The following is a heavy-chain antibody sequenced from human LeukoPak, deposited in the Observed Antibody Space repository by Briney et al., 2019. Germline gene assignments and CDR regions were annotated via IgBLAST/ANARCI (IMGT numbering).Heavy chain of an antibody. D-gene: IGHD2-2*01. V-gene: IGHV3-30-3*01. CDR1: GFTFSSYW. Sequence: RSGGSLRLSCAASGFTFSSYWMSWVRQAPGKGLEWVAVISYDGSNKYYADSVKGRFTISRDNSKNTLYLQMNSLRAEDTAVYYCYGYCSSTSCPNWFDPWGQGTLVTVSS. CDR2: ISYDGSNK. J-gene: IGHJ5*02. CDR3: YGYCSSTSCPNWFDP.